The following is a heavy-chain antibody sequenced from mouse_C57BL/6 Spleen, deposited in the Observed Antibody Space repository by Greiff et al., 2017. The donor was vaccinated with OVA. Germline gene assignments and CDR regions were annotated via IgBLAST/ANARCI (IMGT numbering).Heavy chain of an antibody. V-gene: IGHV1-15*01. CDR2: IDPETGGT. Sequence: QVHVKQSGAELVRPGASVTLSCKASGYTFTDYEMHWVKQTPVHGLEWIGAIDPETGGTAYNQKFKGKAILTADKSSSTAYMELRSLTSEDSAVYYCTRDGNYGSLDYWGQGTTLTVSS. D-gene: IGHD2-1*01. CDR1: GYTFTDYE. CDR3: TRDGNYGSLDY. J-gene: IGHJ2*01.